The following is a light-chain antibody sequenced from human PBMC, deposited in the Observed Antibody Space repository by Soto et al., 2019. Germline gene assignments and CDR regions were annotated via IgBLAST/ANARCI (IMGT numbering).Light chain of an antibody. Sequence: QSALTQPPSASGSPGQSVTISCTGTSSDVGGYNYVSWYQQHPGKAPKLMIYEVSKRPSGVPDRFSGSKSGNTASLTVSGLQAEDEADYYCSSYAGSNNLFGVGTKLTVL. V-gene: IGLV2-8*01. J-gene: IGLJ2*01. CDR1: SSDVGGYNY. CDR3: SSYAGSNNL. CDR2: EVS.